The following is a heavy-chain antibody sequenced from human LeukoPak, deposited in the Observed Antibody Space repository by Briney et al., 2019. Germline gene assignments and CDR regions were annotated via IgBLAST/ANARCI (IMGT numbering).Heavy chain of an antibody. CDR2: ISYDGNNK. Sequence: GGSLRLSCAASGFTFSSYAMHWVRQAPGKGLGWEAFISYDGNNKYYADSGKARFTISRDNSKNTLYLQMNSLRAEDTAVYYCTREVYGDYVGWFDPWGQGTLVTVSS. D-gene: IGHD4-17*01. V-gene: IGHV3-30*04. J-gene: IGHJ5*02. CDR3: TREVYGDYVGWFDP. CDR1: GFTFSSYA.